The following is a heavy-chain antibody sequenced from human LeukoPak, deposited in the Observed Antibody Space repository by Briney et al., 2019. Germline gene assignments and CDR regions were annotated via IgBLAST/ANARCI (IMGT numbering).Heavy chain of an antibody. CDR2: ISTSSNYI. D-gene: IGHD6-6*01. V-gene: IGHV3-21*01. J-gene: IGHJ3*02. CDR3: ARGPSIAARYDAFDI. Sequence: GGSLRLSCTASGFTFSSYNMNWVRQAPGKGLEWVSSISTSSNYIYYADSVKGRFTISRDNAKNSLYLQMNSLRAEDTAVYYCARGPSIAARYDAFDIWGQGTMVTVSS. CDR1: GFTFSSYN.